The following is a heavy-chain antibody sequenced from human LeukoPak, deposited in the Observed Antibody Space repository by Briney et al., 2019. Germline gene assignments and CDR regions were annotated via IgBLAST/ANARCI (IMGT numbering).Heavy chain of an antibody. CDR3: ARGLYSSSP. D-gene: IGHD6-13*01. CDR1: GFTFSTYY. CDR2: IKPDGSEK. Sequence: GGSLRLSCAASGFTFSTYYMTWVRQAPGRGLEWVAVIKPDGSEKYYVDSVMGRFTISRDNAKNSLYLQMNTLRAGDTALYYCARGLYSSSPWGQGTLVTVSS. V-gene: IGHV3-7*01. J-gene: IGHJ5*02.